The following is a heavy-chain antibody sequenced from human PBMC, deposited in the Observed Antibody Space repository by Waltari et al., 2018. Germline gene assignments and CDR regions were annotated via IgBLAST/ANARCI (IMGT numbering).Heavy chain of an antibody. V-gene: IGHV1-69*02. Sequence: QVQLVQSGAEVKKPGSSVKVSCKASGGTFSSYTISWVRQAPGQGLEWMGRIILILGIANYAQKFQGRVTITADKSTSTAYMELSSLRSEDTAVYYCARVSQLGLYYFDYWGQGTLVTVSS. J-gene: IGHJ4*02. CDR3: ARVSQLGLYYFDY. CDR1: GGTFSSYT. D-gene: IGHD3-3*02. CDR2: IILILGIA.